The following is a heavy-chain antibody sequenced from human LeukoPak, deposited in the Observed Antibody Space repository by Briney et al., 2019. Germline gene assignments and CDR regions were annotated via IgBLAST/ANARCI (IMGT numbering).Heavy chain of an antibody. D-gene: IGHD3-10*01. J-gene: IGHJ6*03. V-gene: IGHV1-2*02. CDR3: ARDFGSYYYYMDV. CDR2: INPNSGGT. Sequence: GASVKVSCKASGYTFTGYYMHWVRQAPGQGLEWMGWINPNSGGTNYAQKFQGRVTMTRDTSISTAYMELSRLRSDDTAVYYCARDFGSYYYYMDVWGKGTTVTVSS. CDR1: GYTFTGYY.